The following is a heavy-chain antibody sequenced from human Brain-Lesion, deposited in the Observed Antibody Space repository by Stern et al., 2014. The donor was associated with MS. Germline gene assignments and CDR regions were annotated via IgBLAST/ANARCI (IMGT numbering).Heavy chain of an antibody. J-gene: IGHJ4*02. Sequence: VQLLESGGGLVQPGGSLRLSCAASGFNWRSYWMHWVRQFPGKGLFWVSQINRDGSDTSYADSVKGRFSISRDNIRNMLYLRMTSLRAEDTAVYYCARGVGDYWGQGARVTVSS. CDR1: GFNWRSYW. CDR3: ARGVGDY. V-gene: IGHV3-74*02. D-gene: IGHD3-16*01. CDR2: INRDGSDT.